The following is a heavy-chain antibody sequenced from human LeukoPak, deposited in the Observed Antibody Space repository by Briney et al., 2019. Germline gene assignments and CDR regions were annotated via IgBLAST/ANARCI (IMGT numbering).Heavy chain of an antibody. CDR3: ARRTYYSDDSAYYGGGYFDY. Sequence: GGSLRLSCAASGFKFDDYGMNWVRQVPGKGLEWVSGINWNGVSTGYVDSVRGRFTISRDNAKNSLYLQMNSLRVEDTALYYCARRTYYSDDSAYYGGGYFDYWGQGILVSVSS. J-gene: IGHJ4*02. V-gene: IGHV3-20*04. D-gene: IGHD3-22*01. CDR1: GFKFDDYG. CDR2: INWNGVST.